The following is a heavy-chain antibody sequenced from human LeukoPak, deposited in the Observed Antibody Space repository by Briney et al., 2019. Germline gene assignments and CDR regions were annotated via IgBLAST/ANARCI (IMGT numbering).Heavy chain of an antibody. Sequence: SGTLSLTCAVSGGSISSSNWWSWVRQPPGKGLEWIGYIYYSGSTYYNPSLKSRVTTSIDTSKNQFSLKMSSVTAADTAAYYCVREVKGYGSSWYQNWFDPWGQGTLVTVSS. J-gene: IGHJ5*02. CDR2: IYYSGST. V-gene: IGHV4-4*02. CDR1: GGSISSSNW. D-gene: IGHD6-13*01. CDR3: VREVKGYGSSWYQNWFDP.